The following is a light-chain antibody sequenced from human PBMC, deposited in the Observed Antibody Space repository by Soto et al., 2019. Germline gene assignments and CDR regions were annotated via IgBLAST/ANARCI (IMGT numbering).Light chain of an antibody. J-gene: IGLJ1*01. V-gene: IGLV2-14*01. Sequence: QSVLTQPPSASGSPGQSVTISCTGTSSDVGKYDYVSWFQHHPGKAPKLIIYEVSNRPSGVSNRFSGSKSGNTASLTISGLQAEDEADYYCSSYTSSSTPCVFGTGTKVTVL. CDR1: SSDVGKYDY. CDR3: SSYTSSSTPCV. CDR2: EVS.